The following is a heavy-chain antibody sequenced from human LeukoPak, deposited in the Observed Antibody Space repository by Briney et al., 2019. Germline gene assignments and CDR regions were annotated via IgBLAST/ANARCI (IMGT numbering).Heavy chain of an antibody. Sequence: ASVKVSCKASGYTFTGYYMHWVRQAPAQGLEWMGWINPNSGGTNYAQKFQGRVTMTRDTSISTAYMELSRLRSDDKAVYYCARGDSGYYSYYYMDVWGKGTTVTVSS. V-gene: IGHV1-2*02. CDR1: GYTFTGYY. CDR3: ARGDSGYYSYYYMDV. CDR2: INPNSGGT. D-gene: IGHD1-26*01. J-gene: IGHJ6*03.